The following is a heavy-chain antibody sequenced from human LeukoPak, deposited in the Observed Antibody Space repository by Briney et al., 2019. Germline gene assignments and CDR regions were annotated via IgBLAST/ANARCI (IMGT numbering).Heavy chain of an antibody. CDR2: IRSKANSYAT. V-gene: IGHV3-73*01. J-gene: IGHJ3*02. CDR3: STYYGDDAFDI. Sequence: GGSLRLSSAASGFTFSGSAMHWVRQASGKGLEWVGRIRSKANSYATAYGVSVKGRFTISRDDSKNTAYLQMNSLRTEDTAVYYCSTYYGDDAFDIWGQGTMVTVSS. D-gene: IGHD3-10*01. CDR1: GFTFSGSA.